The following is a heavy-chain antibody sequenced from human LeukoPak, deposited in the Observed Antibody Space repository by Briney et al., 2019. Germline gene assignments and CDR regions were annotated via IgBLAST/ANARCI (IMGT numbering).Heavy chain of an antibody. CDR3: ASIPTYYYDSSGYYVNDY. J-gene: IGHJ4*02. Sequence: PGGSLRLSCAASGFTFSSYSMNWVRQAPGKGLEWVSSISSSSSYIYYADSVKGRFTISRDNAKNSLYLQMNSLRAEDTAVYYCASIPTYYYDSSGYYVNDYWGQGTLVTVSS. D-gene: IGHD3-22*01. CDR2: ISSSSSYI. V-gene: IGHV3-21*01. CDR1: GFTFSSYS.